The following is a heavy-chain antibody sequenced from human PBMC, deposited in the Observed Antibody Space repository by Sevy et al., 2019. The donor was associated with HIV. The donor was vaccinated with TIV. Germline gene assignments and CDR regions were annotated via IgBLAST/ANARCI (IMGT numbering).Heavy chain of an antibody. CDR1: GFTFSSYG. V-gene: IGHV3-33*01. Sequence: GGSLRLSCAASGFTFSSYGMHWVRQAPGKGLEWVAVIWYDGSNKYYADSVKGRFTISRDNSKNTLYLQMNSLRAEDTAVYYCARDKLAGDRGGYYYYGMDVWDQGTTVTVSS. D-gene: IGHD1-1*01. CDR2: IWYDGSNK. CDR3: ARDKLAGDRGGYYYYGMDV. J-gene: IGHJ6*02.